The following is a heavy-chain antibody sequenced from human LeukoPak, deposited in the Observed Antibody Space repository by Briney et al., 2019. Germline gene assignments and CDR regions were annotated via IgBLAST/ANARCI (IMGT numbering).Heavy chain of an antibody. J-gene: IGHJ6*02. CDR3: ARLEMATIGGHYYYYYGMDV. CDR2: IKQDGSEK. V-gene: IGHV3-7*01. Sequence: GGSLRLSCAASGFTFSSYAMSWVRQAPGKGLEWVANIKQDGSEKYYVDSVKGRFTISRDNAKNSLYLQMNSLRDEDTAVYYCARLEMATIGGHYYYYYGMDVWGQGTTVTVSS. CDR1: GFTFSSYA. D-gene: IGHD5-24*01.